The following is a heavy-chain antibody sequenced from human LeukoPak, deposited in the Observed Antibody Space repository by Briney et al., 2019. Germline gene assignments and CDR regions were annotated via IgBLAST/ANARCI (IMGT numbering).Heavy chain of an antibody. CDR3: TRRYGGHSGWAGYHDS. J-gene: IGHJ4*02. D-gene: IGHD6-19*01. CDR2: IRSDGSSR. Sequence: QPGGSLRLSCVASGFSFSAYIMHWVRQAPGKGLEYVSAIRSDGSSRFYPNSVKGRVTISRDNSMSTLYLQMGSLRAEDTAVYYCTRRYGGHSGWAGYHDSWGQGTLVTVSS. CDR1: GFSFSAYI. V-gene: IGHV3-64*01.